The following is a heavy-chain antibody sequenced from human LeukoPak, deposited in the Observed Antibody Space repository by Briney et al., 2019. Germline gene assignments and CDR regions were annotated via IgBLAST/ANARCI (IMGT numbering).Heavy chain of an antibody. J-gene: IGHJ6*02. CDR2: ISSSGTTM. CDR1: GFTFSNYY. Sequence: GGSLRLSCAASGFTFSNYYMSWIRQAPGKGLEWVSYISSSGTTMYYADSVKGRFIISRDNAKNSLFLQMNSLRAEDTAVYYCARGDYDKYGMDVWGQGTAVTVSS. CDR3: ARGDYDKYGMDV. V-gene: IGHV3-11*01.